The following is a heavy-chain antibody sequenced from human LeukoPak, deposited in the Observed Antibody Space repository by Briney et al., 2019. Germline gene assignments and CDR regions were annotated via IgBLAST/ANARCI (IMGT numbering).Heavy chain of an antibody. V-gene: IGHV3-66*01. CDR1: EFSVGSNY. D-gene: IGHD2-2*01. Sequence: GGSLRLSCAASEFSVGSNYMTWVRQAPGKGLEWVSLIYSGGSTYYADSVKGRFTISRDNSKNTLYLQMNSLRAEDTAVYYCARAEVVPAAMPGYYYYMDVWGKGTTVTISS. CDR3: ARAEVVPAAMPGYYYYMDV. CDR2: IYSGGST. J-gene: IGHJ6*03.